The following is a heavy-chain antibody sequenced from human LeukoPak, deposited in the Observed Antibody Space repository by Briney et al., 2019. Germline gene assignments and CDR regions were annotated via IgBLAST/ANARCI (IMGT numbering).Heavy chain of an antibody. CDR1: GFSFTNAW. V-gene: IGHV3-15*01. Sequence: GGSLILSCAASGFSFTNAWMNSVRQAPGKGLEWVGRIKSKTDGGAIQYAAPVRGRFSISRDDSINTVYLQMDSLKADDTAVYYCLTRLRSTIGVDYWGQGTLVTVSS. J-gene: IGHJ4*01. CDR3: LTRLRSTIGVDY. D-gene: IGHD5/OR15-5a*01. CDR2: IKSKTDGGAI.